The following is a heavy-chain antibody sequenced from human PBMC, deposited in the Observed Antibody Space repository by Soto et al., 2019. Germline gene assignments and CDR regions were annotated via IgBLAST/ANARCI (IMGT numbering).Heavy chain of an antibody. D-gene: IGHD3-22*01. CDR1: GFSLIPYW. Sequence: GGSLRLSCAASGFSLIPYWMSWVRQAPGKGLEWVSNIKQDGSERNYVNSVKGRFTISRDNAKNSVYLEMNSLRAEDTAVYYCVRGGVHYCDNSFDYWGQGTLVTVSS. J-gene: IGHJ4*02. V-gene: IGHV3-7*03. CDR3: VRGGVHYCDNSFDY. CDR2: IKQDGSER.